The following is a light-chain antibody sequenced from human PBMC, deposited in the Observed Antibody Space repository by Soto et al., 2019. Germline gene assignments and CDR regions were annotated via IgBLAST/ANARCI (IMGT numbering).Light chain of an antibody. CDR2: SND. Sequence: QSVLTQQPSASGTPGQRVTISCSGSDSNIGSNTVNWYQHLPGMAPKLLTHSNDHRPSGVADRFSGSKSGTSASLAISGLQSEDEADYYCATWDDILNGWVFGGGTKVTGL. J-gene: IGLJ3*02. CDR3: ATWDDILNGWV. CDR1: DSNIGSNT. V-gene: IGLV1-44*01.